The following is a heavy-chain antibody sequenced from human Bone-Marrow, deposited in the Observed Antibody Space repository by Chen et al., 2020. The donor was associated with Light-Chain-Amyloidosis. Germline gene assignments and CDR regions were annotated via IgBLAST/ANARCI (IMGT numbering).Heavy chain of an antibody. V-gene: IGHV5-51*01. CDR1: GYTFPNYW. J-gene: IGHJ4*02. D-gene: IGHD1-26*01. CDR2: IYPDDSDA. Sequence: EVKKPGESLKISCKGSGYTFPNYWIGWVRQMPGKGLEWMGVIYPDDSDARYSPSFEGQVTISADKSITTAYLQWRSLKASDTAMYYCARRRDSYNFDYWGQGTLVTVSS. CDR3: ARRRDSYNFDY.